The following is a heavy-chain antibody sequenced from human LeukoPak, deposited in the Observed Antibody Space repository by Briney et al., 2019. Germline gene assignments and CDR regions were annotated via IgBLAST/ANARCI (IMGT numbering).Heavy chain of an antibody. CDR1: GFIVSTNY. V-gene: IGHV3-66*01. CDR2: IYSGGST. CDR3: ARDLGVSGSGRGMDV. D-gene: IGHD3-3*01. Sequence: GGSLRLSCAASGFIVSTNYMSWVRQAPGKGLEWVSLIYSGGSTYYADSLKGRFIISRDTSKNTLYLQMSSLRAEDTAVYYCARDLGVSGSGRGMDVWGQGTTVTVSS. J-gene: IGHJ6*02.